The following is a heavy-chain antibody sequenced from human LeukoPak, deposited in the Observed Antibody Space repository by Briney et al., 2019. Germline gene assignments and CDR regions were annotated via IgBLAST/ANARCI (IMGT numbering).Heavy chain of an antibody. CDR3: ATSITADGEYFQY. V-gene: IGHV3-30*09. J-gene: IGHJ1*01. D-gene: IGHD6-13*01. Sequence: GRSLRLSSSASGFTFRRLPMHWVRQAPGKGLEWVAVISDDGSNKYYADSVRGRFAISRDNSKNTLYLQINGLRAEDTAVYYCATSITADGEYFQYWGQGTLVTVSS. CDR2: ISDDGSNK. CDR1: GFTFRRLP.